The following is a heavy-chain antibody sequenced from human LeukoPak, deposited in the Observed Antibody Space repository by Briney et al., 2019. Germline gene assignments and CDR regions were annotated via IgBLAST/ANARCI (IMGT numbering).Heavy chain of an antibody. V-gene: IGHV1-8*01. J-gene: IGHJ6*03. CDR1: GYTFTSYD. CDR2: MDPSSGNT. CDR3: ARVGVSAFYFHYMDV. Sequence: ASVKVSCKASGYTFTSYDINWVRQATGQGLEWLGWMDPSSGNTGYAQKFQGRVTMTRDTSISTAYMELSSLRSEDTAVYYCARVGVSAFYFHYMDVWGQGTTVTVSS. D-gene: IGHD1-26*01.